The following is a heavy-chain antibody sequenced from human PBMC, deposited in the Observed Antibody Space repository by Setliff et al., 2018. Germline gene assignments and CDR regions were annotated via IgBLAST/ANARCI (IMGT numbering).Heavy chain of an antibody. CDR3: ARDQAGVGYFDP. CDR2: IYYSGST. CDR1: GGPFSGYY. D-gene: IGHD5-18*01. J-gene: IGHJ5*02. Sequence: KTSETLSLTCAVYGGPFSGYYWSWIRQSPGKGLEWIGYIYYSGSTYYNLSLKSRLTISLDTSKNQVSLRLTSVTAADTAVYYCARDQAGVGYFDPWGQGTLVTVSS. V-gene: IGHV4-30-4*08.